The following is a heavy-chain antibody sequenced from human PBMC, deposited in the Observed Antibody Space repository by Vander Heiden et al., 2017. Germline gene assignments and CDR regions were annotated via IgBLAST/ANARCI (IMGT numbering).Heavy chain of an antibody. CDR3: ARTTCSSTSCYTYYFDY. V-gene: IGHV6-1*01. CDR2: TYYRSKWYN. J-gene: IGHJ4*02. CDR1: GDSVSSNSAA. Sequence: QVQLQQSGPGLVKLSQTLSLTCPISGDSVSSNSAAWNWIRQSPSRGIEWLGRTYYRSKWYNDYAVSVKRRITINPDTSKNQFSLQLNSVTPEDTAVYYCARTTCSSTSCYTYYFDYWGQGTLVTVSS. D-gene: IGHD2-2*02.